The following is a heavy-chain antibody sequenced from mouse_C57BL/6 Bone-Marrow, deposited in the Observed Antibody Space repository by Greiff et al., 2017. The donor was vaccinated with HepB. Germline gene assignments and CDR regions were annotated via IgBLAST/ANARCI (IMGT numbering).Heavy chain of an antibody. Sequence: EVKLQESGPELVKPGASVKISCKASGYSFTDYNMNWVKQSNGKSLEWIGVINPNYGTTSYNQKFKGKATLTVDQSSSTAYMQLNSLTSEDSAVYYWARSRRQHRLYYFDYWGQGTTLTVAS. CDR2: INPNYGTT. CDR1: GYSFTDYN. D-gene: IGHD3-2*02. CDR3: ARSRRQHRLYYFDY. V-gene: IGHV1-39*01. J-gene: IGHJ2*01.